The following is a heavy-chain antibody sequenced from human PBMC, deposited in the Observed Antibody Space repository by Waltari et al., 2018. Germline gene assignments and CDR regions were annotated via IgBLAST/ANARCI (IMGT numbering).Heavy chain of an antibody. CDR2: ISTSGGT. CDR1: GFTFSSYA. D-gene: IGHD1-26*01. J-gene: IGHJ4*02. Sequence: EVQLVESGGDLEQPGGSLRLSCAASGFTFSSYAMSWVRQAPGKGLEWVSTISTSGGTFYADSVKGRFTISRDNSKNTLYLQMSSLRVEDTAVYYCAKDFASGRYDFDYWGQGTLVTVSS. V-gene: IGHV3-23*04. CDR3: AKDFASGRYDFDY.